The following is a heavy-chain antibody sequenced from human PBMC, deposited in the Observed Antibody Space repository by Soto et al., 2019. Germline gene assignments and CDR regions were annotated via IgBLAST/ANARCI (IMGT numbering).Heavy chain of an antibody. V-gene: IGHV1-69*13. J-gene: IGHJ6*02. D-gene: IGHD3-16*01. CDR1: RGTFSSYA. CDR2: IIPIFGTA. CDR3: ARFWGAEDYGMDV. Sequence: GASVKVSCKASRGTFSSYAISWVRQAPGQGLEWMGGIIPIFGTANYAQKFQGRVTITADESTSTAYMELSSLRSEDTAVYYCARFWGAEDYGMDVWGQGTTVTVSS.